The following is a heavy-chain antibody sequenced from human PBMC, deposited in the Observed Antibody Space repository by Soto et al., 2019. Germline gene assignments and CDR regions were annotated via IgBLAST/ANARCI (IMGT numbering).Heavy chain of an antibody. CDR2: ISAYNGNT. D-gene: IGHD5-18*01. J-gene: IGHJ4*02. V-gene: IGHV1-18*01. CDR1: GYTFTSYG. CDR3: ARDVGYGLIDY. Sequence: ASVKVSCKASGYTFTSYGISWVRQAPGQGLEWMGWISAYNGNTNYAQKLQGRVTMTTDTSTSTVYMELRSLRSDDTAVYYCARDVGYGLIDYWGQGTLVTVSS.